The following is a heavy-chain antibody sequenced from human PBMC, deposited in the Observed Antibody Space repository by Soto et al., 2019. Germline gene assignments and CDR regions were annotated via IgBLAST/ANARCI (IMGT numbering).Heavy chain of an antibody. D-gene: IGHD6-19*01. Sequence: QVPLVQSGAEVKKPGASVKVSCKASGYTFTSYGISWVRQAPGQGLEWMGWISAYNGNTNYAQKLQGRVTMTTDTSTSTAYMELRSLRSDDTAVYYCARDSSGWELYYYYYGMDVWGQGTTVTVSS. CDR3: ARDSSGWELYYYYYGMDV. J-gene: IGHJ6*02. CDR1: GYTFTSYG. V-gene: IGHV1-18*01. CDR2: ISAYNGNT.